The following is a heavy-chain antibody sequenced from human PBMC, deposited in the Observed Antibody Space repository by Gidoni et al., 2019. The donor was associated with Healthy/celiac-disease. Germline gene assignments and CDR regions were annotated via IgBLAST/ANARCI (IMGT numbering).Heavy chain of an antibody. CDR1: GFTFGAYP. CDR2: IGGGGGST. Sequence: EGQLLASGGGLVQPGGSLSLSWAPPGFTFGAYPVSGVRQAQGKGLEWVSAIGGGGGSTYYADSVKGRFTISRDNSKNTLYLQMNSLRAEDTAVYYCAKPPSAGATITIRSGNYYYGMDVWGQGTTVTVSS. V-gene: IGHV3-23*01. J-gene: IGHJ6*02. D-gene: IGHD5-12*01. CDR3: AKPPSAGATITIRSGNYYYGMDV.